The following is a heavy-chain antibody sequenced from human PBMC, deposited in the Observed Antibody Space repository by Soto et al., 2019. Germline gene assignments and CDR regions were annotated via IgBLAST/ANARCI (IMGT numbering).Heavy chain of an antibody. D-gene: IGHD3-9*01. CDR1: GGTFSSYS. J-gene: IGHJ4*01. CDR3: ARGTIYDILTGYQYYFDY. V-gene: IGHV1-69*01. CDR2: ISPIFGTA. Sequence: SLMVSCQASGGTFSSYSISWVRQAPGRGLEWLRGISPIFGTAHYAQKFQGRVKITADGSTSTAYMELCSLRSEDTAVYYCARGTIYDILTGYQYYFDYWG.